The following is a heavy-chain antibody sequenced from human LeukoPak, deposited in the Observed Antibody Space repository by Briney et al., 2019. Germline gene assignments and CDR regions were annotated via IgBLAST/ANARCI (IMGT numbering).Heavy chain of an antibody. Sequence: SETLSLTCSVSGASMRGAGYSWFWIRQFPGKGLEWIGYIYYSGSTAYNPSLKSRVAISLDTSENQFSLKLSSVTAADTAVYYCARGPAYSGSYQGYFDYWGQGTLVTVSS. CDR1: GASMRGAGYS. D-gene: IGHD1-26*01. CDR3: ARGPAYSGSYQGYFDY. V-gene: IGHV4-31*03. CDR2: IYYSGST. J-gene: IGHJ4*02.